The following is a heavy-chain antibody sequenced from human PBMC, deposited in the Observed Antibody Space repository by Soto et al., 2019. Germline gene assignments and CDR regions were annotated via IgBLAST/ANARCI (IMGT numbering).Heavy chain of an antibody. J-gene: IGHJ4*02. CDR3: AKDLGYCSSTSCVNFDY. D-gene: IGHD2-2*01. Sequence: PGGSLRLSCAASGFTFSSYAMSLVRQAQGKGLEWVSAISGSGGSTYYADSVKGRFTISRDNSKNTLYLQMNSLRAEDTAVYYCAKDLGYCSSTSCVNFDYWGQGTLVTVSS. CDR2: ISGSGGST. CDR1: GFTFSSYA. V-gene: IGHV3-23*01.